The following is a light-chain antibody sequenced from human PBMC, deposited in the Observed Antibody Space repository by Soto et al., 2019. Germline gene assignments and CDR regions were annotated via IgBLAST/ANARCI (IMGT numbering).Light chain of an antibody. CDR2: GAS. CDR3: QQYATSGT. V-gene: IGKV3-20*01. Sequence: KATNTCRASQSVSNNYLAWYQQKPGQAPRLLIYGASNRATGMPDRFSGSGSGADFIVIMTRQAPEASVAYYCQQYATSGTLAEGTKVDIK. J-gene: IGKJ1*01. CDR1: QSVSNNY.